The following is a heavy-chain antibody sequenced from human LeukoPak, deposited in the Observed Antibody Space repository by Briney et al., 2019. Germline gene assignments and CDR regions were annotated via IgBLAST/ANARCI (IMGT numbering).Heavy chain of an antibody. CDR1: GYTFTSYA. CDR2: INAGNGNT. CDR3: ARDLPDPSHRYNWFDP. Sequence: ASVKVSCKASGYTFTSYAMHWVRQAPGQRLEWMGWINAGNGNTKYSQNFQGRVTITRDTSASTVDMELSSLRSEDTAVYYCARDLPDPSHRYNWFDPWGQGTLVTVSS. V-gene: IGHV1-3*01. J-gene: IGHJ5*02.